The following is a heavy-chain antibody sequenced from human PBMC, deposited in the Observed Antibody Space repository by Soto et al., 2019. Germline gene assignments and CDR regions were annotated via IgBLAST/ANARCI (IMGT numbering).Heavy chain of an antibody. Sequence: ASVKVSCKPSGYTFNGHYIHWVRQAPEPGPEWMGEIGPESGATRYAQKFQGRVTMTRDMSITTVYMELNNLIPDDTTVYYCGRGLSSQIVVFYWGQGTPVTVSS. D-gene: IGHD1-26*01. CDR1: GYTFNGHY. CDR3: GRGLSSQIVVFY. CDR2: IGPESGAT. V-gene: IGHV1-2*02. J-gene: IGHJ4*02.